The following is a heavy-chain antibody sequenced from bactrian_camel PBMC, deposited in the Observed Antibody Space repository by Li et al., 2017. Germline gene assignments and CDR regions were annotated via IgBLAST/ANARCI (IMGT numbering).Heavy chain of an antibody. V-gene: IGHV3S54*01. CDR3: VALAWGFNY. CDR1: GKTNVLNC. J-gene: IGHJ4*01. Sequence: HVQLVESGGGLVQPGGSLNLSCAATGKTNVLNCMGWFRQAPGKEREGVATIVSGAGLTGYADSVKDRLTISRANTMNTAYLQMDSLKSEDTAQYYCVALAWGFNYWGQGTQVTVS. D-gene: IGHD1*01. CDR2: IVSGAGLT.